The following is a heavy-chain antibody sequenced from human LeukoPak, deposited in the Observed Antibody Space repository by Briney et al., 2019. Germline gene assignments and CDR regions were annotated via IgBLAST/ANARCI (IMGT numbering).Heavy chain of an antibody. CDR2: INQDGSQK. Sequence: GGSLRLSCAASEFTFGSCWMNWVRQAPGKGLEWVANINQDGSQKFYVDSVKGRFTISRDNANNSLYLQMNSLRAEDTAVYYCARRDTAMDTIDYWGQGTLVTVSS. CDR1: EFTFGSCW. J-gene: IGHJ4*02. V-gene: IGHV3-7*01. CDR3: ARRDTAMDTIDY. D-gene: IGHD5-18*01.